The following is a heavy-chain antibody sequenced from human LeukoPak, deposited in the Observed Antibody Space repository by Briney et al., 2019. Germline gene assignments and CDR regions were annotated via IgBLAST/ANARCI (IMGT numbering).Heavy chain of an antibody. D-gene: IGHD6-13*01. CDR1: GGSISSSSYY. J-gene: IGHJ4*02. CDR2: IYYSGST. V-gene: IGHV4-39*01. CDR3: ARLNPGAAAGKGAYFDY. Sequence: SETLSLTCTVSGGSISSSSYYWGWIRQPRGKGLGWSGSIYYSGSTYYNPSLKSRVTISVDTSKNQSSLKLSSVTAADPAVYYCARLNPGAAAGKGAYFDYWGQGTLVTASS.